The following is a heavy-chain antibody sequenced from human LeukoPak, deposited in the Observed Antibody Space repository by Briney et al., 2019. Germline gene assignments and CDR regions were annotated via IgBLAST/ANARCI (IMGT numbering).Heavy chain of an antibody. CDR2: INHSGST. CDR1: GGSFSGYY. CDR3: ARANDYGDYVPGAFDI. J-gene: IGHJ3*02. D-gene: IGHD4-17*01. Sequence: PSETLSLTCAVYGGSFSGYYWSWIRQPPGKGLEWIGEINHSGSTNYNPSLKSRVTISVDTSKNQFSLKLSSVTAADTAVYYCARANDYGDYVPGAFDIWGQGTMVTVSP. V-gene: IGHV4-34*01.